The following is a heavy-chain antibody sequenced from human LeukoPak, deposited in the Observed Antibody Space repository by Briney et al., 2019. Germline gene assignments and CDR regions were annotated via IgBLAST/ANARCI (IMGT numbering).Heavy chain of an antibody. CDR1: GGFNTHYY. Sequence: SSETLSLTCSVSGGFNTHYYWSWIRQPPGKGLEWIGYFYHSGSTNYNSSLKSRVTISVDTSKNHFSLKLSSVTAADTAVYYCARGQWLPVFDFWGQGTLVTVSS. V-gene: IGHV4-59*01. CDR3: ARGQWLPVFDF. D-gene: IGHD3-22*01. J-gene: IGHJ4*02. CDR2: FYHSGST.